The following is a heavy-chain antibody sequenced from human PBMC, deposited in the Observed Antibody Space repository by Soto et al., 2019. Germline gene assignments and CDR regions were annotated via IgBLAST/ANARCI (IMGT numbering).Heavy chain of an antibody. D-gene: IGHD3-22*01. CDR3: ARGPKYYYDSSGYYYSCFDY. Sequence: SETLSLTCTVSGGSISSGGYHWSWIRQHPGKGLEWIGNIFYSGSTYYNPSLKSRVTMSVDTSKNQFSLKLSSVTAADTAVYYCARGPKYYYDSSGYYYSCFDYWGQGTLVTVAS. J-gene: IGHJ4*02. CDR1: GGSISSGGYH. V-gene: IGHV4-31*02. CDR2: IFYSGST.